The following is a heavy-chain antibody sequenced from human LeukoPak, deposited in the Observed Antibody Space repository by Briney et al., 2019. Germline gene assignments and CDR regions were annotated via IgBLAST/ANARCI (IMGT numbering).Heavy chain of an antibody. CDR1: GFTFGSCW. J-gene: IGHJ4*02. Sequence: GGSLRLSCAASGFTFGSCWMHWVRQVPGKGLVWVSRINSDGSDTTYADSVKGRFTISRDNAKNTLYLQMNSLRAEDTAVYYCARSGGERYFDYWGQGTLVTVSS. CDR3: ARSGGERYFDY. CDR2: INSDGSDT. V-gene: IGHV3-74*01. D-gene: IGHD1-14*01.